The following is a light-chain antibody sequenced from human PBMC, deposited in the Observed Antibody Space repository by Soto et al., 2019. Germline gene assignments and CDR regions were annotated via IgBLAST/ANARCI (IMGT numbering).Light chain of an antibody. CDR2: DSS. J-gene: IGKJ1*01. V-gene: IGKV1-5*01. CDR3: QQYNNLWT. Sequence: DIQMTQSPSSLSASVGDSVIITCRASQSVTFRLAWYQQKPGKAPKLLISDSSNLESGVPSRFSGGGSGSEFTRTISSLQPDDFATYYYQQYNNLWTFGQGTKLEIK. CDR1: QSVTFR.